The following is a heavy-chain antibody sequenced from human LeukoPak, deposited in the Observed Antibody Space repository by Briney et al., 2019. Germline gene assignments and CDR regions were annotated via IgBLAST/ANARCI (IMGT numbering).Heavy chain of an antibody. J-gene: IGHJ4*02. CDR3: AKGEMATSN. CDR1: GFNFDIFA. Sequence: GSLRLSCVASGFNFDIFAMSWVRQSPGGGLEWVASLGRSGGSKNYADSVKGRFTISRDNSKNTLFLQMSSLRVEDSAIYYCAKGEMATSNWGQGTLVTVSS. CDR2: LGRSGGSK. D-gene: IGHD5-24*01. V-gene: IGHV3-23*01.